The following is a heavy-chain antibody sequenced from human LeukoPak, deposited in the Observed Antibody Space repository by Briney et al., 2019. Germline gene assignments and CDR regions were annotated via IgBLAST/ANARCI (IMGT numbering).Heavy chain of an antibody. CDR2: INPSGGRT. D-gene: IGHD6-13*01. CDR1: GYTFTRYY. V-gene: IGHV1-46*01. CDR3: ARDLAIAAAPYGMDV. Sequence: GASVKVSGKASGYTFTRYYLHWVRQAPGQGLEWMGIINPSGGRTNNAQQFQGRVTMTRDTSTSTVYMQLSSLRSEDTAVYYCARDLAIAAAPYGMDVWGQGTTVTVSS. J-gene: IGHJ6*02.